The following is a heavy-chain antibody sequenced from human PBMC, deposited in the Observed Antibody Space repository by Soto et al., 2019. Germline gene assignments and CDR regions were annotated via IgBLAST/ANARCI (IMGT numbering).Heavy chain of an antibody. Sequence: ESGGGLVQPGGSLRLSCAASGFTFSSYAMSWVRQAPGTGLEWVSAISGSGGSTYYADSVKGRFTISRDNSKNTLYLQMNSLRAEDTAVYYCATASGCSGGSCYLYYYYMDVWGKGTTVTVPS. V-gene: IGHV3-23*01. CDR1: GFTFSSYA. CDR2: ISGSGGST. J-gene: IGHJ6*03. D-gene: IGHD2-15*01. CDR3: ATASGCSGGSCYLYYYYMDV.